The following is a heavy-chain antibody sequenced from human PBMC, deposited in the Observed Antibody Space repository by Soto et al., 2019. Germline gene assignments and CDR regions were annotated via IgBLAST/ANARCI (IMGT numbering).Heavy chain of an antibody. CDR2: IKSKTDGGTT. CDR1: GFTFSNAW. CDR3: TTERQDGENPDAFDI. J-gene: IGHJ3*02. Sequence: GGSLRLSCAASGFTFSNAWMSWVRQAPGKGLEWVGRIKSKTDGGTTDYAAPVKGRFTISRDDSKNTLYLQMNSLKTEDTAVYYCTTERQDGENPDAFDIWGQGTMVTVSS. V-gene: IGHV3-15*01. D-gene: IGHD3-10*01.